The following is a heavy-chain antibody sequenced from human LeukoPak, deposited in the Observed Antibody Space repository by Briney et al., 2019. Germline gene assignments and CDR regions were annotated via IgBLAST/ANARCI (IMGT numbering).Heavy chain of an antibody. CDR2: IYYSGST. CDR1: GRSISSHY. V-gene: IGHV4-59*11. D-gene: IGHD6-19*01. CDR3: ARGGYSSGWYPREYYFDY. J-gene: IGHJ4*02. Sequence: SEPLSLTCTVSGRSISSHYWSWLRQPPGKGLAWIGSIYYSGSTYYNPSRKSRVTISVDTSKNQFSLKLSSVTAADTAVYYCARGGYSSGWYPREYYFDYWGQGTLVTVSS.